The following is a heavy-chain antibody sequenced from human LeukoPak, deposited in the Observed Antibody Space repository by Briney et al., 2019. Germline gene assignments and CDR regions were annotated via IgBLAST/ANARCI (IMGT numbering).Heavy chain of an antibody. CDR1: GFTFGDYA. CDR2: IASKTYGGTA. CDR3: AKGGREWQLWLRGGFDY. V-gene: IGHV3-49*04. D-gene: IGHD5-18*01. Sequence: GGSLRLSCTASGFTFGDYAMTWVRQAPGKGLEWVGFIASKTYGGTAEYAASVKGRFTISRDDSKSIAYLQMNSLRAEDTAVYYCAKGGREWQLWLRGGFDYWGQGTLVTVSS. J-gene: IGHJ4*02.